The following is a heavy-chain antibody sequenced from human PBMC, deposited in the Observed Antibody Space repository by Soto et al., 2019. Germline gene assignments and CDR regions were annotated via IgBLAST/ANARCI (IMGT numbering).Heavy chain of an antibody. J-gene: IGHJ5*02. CDR1: GDTFTSYE. CDR3: ARLGYCSGGSCRRGDWFDP. CDR2: MNPNSGNT. V-gene: IGHV1-8*01. D-gene: IGHD2-15*01. Sequence: QVQLVQSGAEVKKPGASVKVSCKASGDTFTSYEINWVRQATGQGLEWMGWMNPNSGNTGYAQKFQGRVTMTRNTSISKGYMELSSLRSEDTAVYYCARLGYCSGGSCRRGDWFDPWGQGTLVTVSS.